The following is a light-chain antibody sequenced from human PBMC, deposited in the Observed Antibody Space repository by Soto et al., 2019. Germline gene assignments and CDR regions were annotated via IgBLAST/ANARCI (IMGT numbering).Light chain of an antibody. CDR3: CAYAGDSIYV. Sequence: QSALAQPASVSGSPGQSITISCTGTSTDIGSYNVVSWYQQHPGKAPKLMIYEVTKRPSGVSNRFSGSKSGNTASLTISGLQPEDGADYYCCAYAGDSIYVFGTGTKVTVL. J-gene: IGLJ1*01. CDR2: EVT. V-gene: IGLV2-23*02. CDR1: STDIGSYNV.